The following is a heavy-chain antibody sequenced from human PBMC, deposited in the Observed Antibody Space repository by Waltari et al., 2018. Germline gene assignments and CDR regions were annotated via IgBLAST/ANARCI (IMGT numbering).Heavy chain of an antibody. D-gene: IGHD3-22*01. Sequence: EVQLVQSGAEVKKPGESLKISCKGSGYSFTSYWIGWVRQMPGKGLEWMGIIYPGDSDTRYSPSFQGQVTISADKSISTAYLQWSSLKASDTAMYYCARHPYYYDSSGYPTGWYFDLWGRGTLVTVSS. CDR2: IYPGDSDT. V-gene: IGHV5-51*01. J-gene: IGHJ2*01. CDR1: GYSFTSYW. CDR3: ARHPYYYDSSGYPTGWYFDL.